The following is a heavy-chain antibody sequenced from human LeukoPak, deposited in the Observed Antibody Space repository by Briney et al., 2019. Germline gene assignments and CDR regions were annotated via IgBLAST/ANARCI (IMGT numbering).Heavy chain of an antibody. D-gene: IGHD3-10*01. CDR2: INSDGSST. Sequence: PGGSLRLSCAASGFTFSSYGMHWVRHAPGKGLVWVSRINSDGSSTSYADSVKGRFTISRDNAKNTLYLQMNSLRAEDTAVYYCARDLGLITMVRGVPGMDVWGKGTTVTISS. CDR3: ARDLGLITMVRGVPGMDV. J-gene: IGHJ6*04. CDR1: GFTFSSYG. V-gene: IGHV3-74*01.